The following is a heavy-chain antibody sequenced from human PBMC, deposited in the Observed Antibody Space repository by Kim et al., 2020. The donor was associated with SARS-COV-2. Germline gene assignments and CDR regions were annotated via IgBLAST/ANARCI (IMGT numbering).Heavy chain of an antibody. CDR1: GYSISSGYY. D-gene: IGHD3-10*01. Sequence: SETLSLTCTVSGYSISSGYYWGWIRQPPGKGLEWIGSIYHSGSTYYNPSLKSRVTISVDTSKNQFSLKLSSVTAADTAVYYCARGITMVRGFIIANWFDPWGQGTLVTVSS. CDR3: ARGITMVRGFIIANWFDP. V-gene: IGHV4-38-2*02. CDR2: IYHSGST. J-gene: IGHJ5*02.